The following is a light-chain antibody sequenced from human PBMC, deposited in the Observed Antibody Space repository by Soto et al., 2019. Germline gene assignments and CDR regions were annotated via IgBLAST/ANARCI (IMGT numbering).Light chain of an antibody. V-gene: IGKV1-12*01. Sequence: DIQMTQSPSSVPASVGHRVTLTRRATQLINSWLAWYQQKPGKALKLLINVASRLQSGVPSRFSGSGSGTYFTLTINNLQPEDFATYYCQQAKSFPLTFGGGTKVEI. CDR1: QLINSW. CDR2: VAS. J-gene: IGKJ4*01. CDR3: QQAKSFPLT.